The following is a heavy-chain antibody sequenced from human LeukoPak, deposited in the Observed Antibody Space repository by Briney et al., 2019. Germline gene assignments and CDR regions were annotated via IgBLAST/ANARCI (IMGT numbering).Heavy chain of an antibody. D-gene: IGHD6-13*01. CDR3: AKGVAAAGIFPY. CDR2: ISGSGGST. CDR1: GVTFSSYA. J-gene: IGHJ4*02. V-gene: IGHV3-23*01. Sequence: GGSLRLSCAAPGVTFSSYARSWVRQAPGKGLEWVSAISGSGGSTYYADSVKRQFTIPRDNSEATLYLQMNRLRAEHTAVYYCAKGVAAAGIFPYWGQGTLVTVSS.